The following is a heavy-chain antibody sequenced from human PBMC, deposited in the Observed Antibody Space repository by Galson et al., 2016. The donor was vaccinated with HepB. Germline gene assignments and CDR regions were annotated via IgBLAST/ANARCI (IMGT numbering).Heavy chain of an antibody. CDR3: ARDKGNIAVTGYYFDY. V-gene: IGHV3-74*01. J-gene: IGHJ4*02. CDR2: INNDGSSI. Sequence: SLRLSCAVSGFTFSSYWMHWVRQAPGKGLVWVSRINNDGSSISYADSVEGRFTISRDNAKNTLYLQMNSLRAEDTAVYYCARDKGNIAVTGYYFDYWGQGTLVTVSS. D-gene: IGHD6-19*01. CDR1: GFTFSSYW.